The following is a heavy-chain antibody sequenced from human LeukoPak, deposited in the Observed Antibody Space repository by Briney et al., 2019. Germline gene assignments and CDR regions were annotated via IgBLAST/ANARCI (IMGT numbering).Heavy chain of an antibody. J-gene: IGHJ4*02. CDR3: ARDGITMIVVARMQGDY. V-gene: IGHV1-8*01. CDR2: MNPNSGNT. CDR1: GYTFTSYD. D-gene: IGHD3-22*01. Sequence: ASVKVSCKASGYTFTSYDINWVRQATGQGPEWMGWMNPNSGNTDYAQKFQGRITMTRNTSISTAYMELRSLRSDDTAVYYCARDGITMIVVARMQGDYWGQGTLVTVSS.